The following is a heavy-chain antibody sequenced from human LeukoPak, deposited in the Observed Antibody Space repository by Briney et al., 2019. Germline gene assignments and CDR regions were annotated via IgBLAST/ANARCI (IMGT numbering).Heavy chain of an antibody. CDR1: GGSISSGSYY. D-gene: IGHD5-24*01. CDR3: ARERVGERWLQSHAFDI. CDR2: IYTSGST. J-gene: IGHJ3*02. Sequence: SQTLSLTCTVSGGSISSGSYYWSWIRQPAWKGLEWIGRIYTSGSTNYNPSLKSRVTISVDTSKNQFSLKLSSVTAADTAVYYCARERVGERWLQSHAFDIWGQGTLVSVSS. V-gene: IGHV4-61*02.